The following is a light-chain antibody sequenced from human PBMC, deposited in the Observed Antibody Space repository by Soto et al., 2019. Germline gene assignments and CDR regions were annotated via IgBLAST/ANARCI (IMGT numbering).Light chain of an antibody. V-gene: IGLV1-51*01. J-gene: IGLJ2*01. Sequence: QSVLTQPPSVSAAPGQQVTISCSGSSSNIGRNFVSWYQHLPGTAPKLLIFDDNRRPSGIPDRFSGSKSGTSATLGITGLQTGDEADYYCGTWDLSLSEVVFGGGTKLTVL. CDR1: SSNIGRNF. CDR2: DDN. CDR3: GTWDLSLSEVV.